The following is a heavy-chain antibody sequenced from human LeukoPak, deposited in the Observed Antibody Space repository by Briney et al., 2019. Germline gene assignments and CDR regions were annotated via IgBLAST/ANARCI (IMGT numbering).Heavy chain of an antibody. J-gene: IGHJ4*02. CDR3: ATGSHGGIDY. D-gene: IGHD3-16*01. V-gene: IGHV1-69*13. CDR2: IMPVSGPT. Sequence: ASVKVSCKTSGFKFGSYGINWVRQAPGQGLEWMGAIMPVSGPTTYAQDFQGRVTITEDESTSTAYMELSALRSEATAVFYCATGSHGGIDYWGQGSLVIVSS. CDR1: GFKFGSYG.